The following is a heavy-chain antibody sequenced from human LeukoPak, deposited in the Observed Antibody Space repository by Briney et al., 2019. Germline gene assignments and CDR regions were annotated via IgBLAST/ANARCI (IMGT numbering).Heavy chain of an antibody. D-gene: IGHD2-15*01. CDR2: ISSSGSLV. CDR3: TRERSGNYGMDV. J-gene: IGHJ6*02. Sequence: GGSLRLSCAASGFDFNIYEMIWVRQAPGKEPEWISYISSSGSLVYYADSVKGRFTVSRDNAQKSLFLQMNGLRVEDTAVYFCTRERSGNYGMDVWGQGTTVTVSS. CDR1: GFDFNIYE. V-gene: IGHV3-48*03.